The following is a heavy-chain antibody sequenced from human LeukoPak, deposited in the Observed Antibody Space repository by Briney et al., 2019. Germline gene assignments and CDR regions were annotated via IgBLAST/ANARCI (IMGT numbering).Heavy chain of an antibody. D-gene: IGHD5-12*01. J-gene: IGHJ4*02. Sequence: ASVKVSCKASGGTFSSYAISWVRQAPGQGLEWMGGIIPIFGTANYAQKYQGRVTITADESTSTAYMELSSLRSEDTAVYYCARFPLDSGYDWDLFDYWGQGTLVTVSS. CDR2: IIPIFGTA. V-gene: IGHV1-69*13. CDR1: GGTFSSYA. CDR3: ARFPLDSGYDWDLFDY.